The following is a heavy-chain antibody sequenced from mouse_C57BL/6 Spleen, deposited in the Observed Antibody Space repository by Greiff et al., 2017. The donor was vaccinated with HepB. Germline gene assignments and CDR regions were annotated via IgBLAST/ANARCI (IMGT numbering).Heavy chain of an antibody. CDR2: INPSSGST. CDR1: GYTFTSYT. Sequence: VQLQQSGAELARPGASVKMSCKASGYTFTSYTMHWVKQRPGQGLEWIGYINPSSGSTKYNQKFKDKATLTADKSSSTAYMQLSSLTSEDSAVYYGARGVLNAMDYWGQGTSVTVSS. D-gene: IGHD1-1*01. CDR3: ARGVLNAMDY. J-gene: IGHJ4*01. V-gene: IGHV1-4*01.